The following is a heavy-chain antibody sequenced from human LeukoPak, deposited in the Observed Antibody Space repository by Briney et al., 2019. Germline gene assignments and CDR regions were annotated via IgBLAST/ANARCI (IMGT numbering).Heavy chain of an antibody. J-gene: IGHJ4*02. CDR1: GFTFSDYN. CDR3: ARDVARGYSYAYFDY. V-gene: IGHV3-11*04. Sequence: GGSLRLSCAASGFTFSDYNMRWIRQAPGKGLEWVSYISSSGSTIYYADSVKGRYTISRDNAKNSLYLQMNSLRAEDTAVYYCARDVARGYSYAYFDYWGQGTLVTVSS. CDR2: ISSSGSTI. D-gene: IGHD5-18*01.